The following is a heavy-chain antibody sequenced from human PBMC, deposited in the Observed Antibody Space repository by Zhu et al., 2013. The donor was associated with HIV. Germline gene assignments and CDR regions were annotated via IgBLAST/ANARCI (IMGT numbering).Heavy chain of an antibody. V-gene: IGHV1-69*06. CDR3: AIECRSDYYDSSGYCLESSPID. D-gene: IGHD3-22*01. CDR1: GGTFSSYA. Sequence: QVQLVQSGAEVKKPGSSVKVSCKASGGTFSSYAISWVRQAPGQGLEWMGGIIPIFGTANYAQKFQGRVTITADKSTSTAYMELSSLRSEDTAVYYCAIECRSDYYDSSGYCLESSPIDWGQGTLVTVSS. CDR2: IIPIFGTA. J-gene: IGHJ4*02.